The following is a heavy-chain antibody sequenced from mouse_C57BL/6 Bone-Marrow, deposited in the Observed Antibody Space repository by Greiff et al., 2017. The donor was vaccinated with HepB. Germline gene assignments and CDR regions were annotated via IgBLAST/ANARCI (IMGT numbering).Heavy chain of an antibody. CDR1: GYTFTSYW. J-gene: IGHJ1*03. D-gene: IGHD2-4*01. V-gene: IGHV1-55*01. Sequence: VKLQQPGAELVKPGASVKMSCKASGYTFTSYWITWVKQRPGQGLEWIGDIYPGSGSTNYNEKFKSKATLTVDTSSSTAYMQLSSLTSEDSAVYYCARQGLRRPWYFDVWGTGTTVTGSS. CDR3: ARQGLRRPWYFDV. CDR2: IYPGSGST.